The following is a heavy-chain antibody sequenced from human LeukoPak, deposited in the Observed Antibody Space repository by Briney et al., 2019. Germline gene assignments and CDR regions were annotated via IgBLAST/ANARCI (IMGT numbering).Heavy chain of an antibody. V-gene: IGHV3-11*04. J-gene: IGHJ6*03. CDR1: GFTFSDYY. D-gene: IGHD6-6*01. CDR3: AREFVAARRGYYYYYMDV. Sequence: PGGSLRLSCAASGFTFSDYYMSWIRQAPGKGLKWVSYISTSGSSIYYADSVKGRFTISRDYAKNSLYLQMNSLRAEDTAVYYCAREFVAARRGYYYYYMDVWGKGTTVTVSS. CDR2: ISTSGSSI.